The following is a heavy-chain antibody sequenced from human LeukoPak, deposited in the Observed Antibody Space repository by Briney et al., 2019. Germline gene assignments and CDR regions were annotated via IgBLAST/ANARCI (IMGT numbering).Heavy chain of an antibody. CDR3: AKFGMVATWAFDY. Sequence: GGSLRLSCAASGFTFYDYGMSWVPEAPGKGLECFSGMNWNGSSTVYADSVKRRFTISRDNAKNSLYLQMNSLRAEDTDLYYCAKFGMVATWAFDYWGQGTLVTVSS. CDR2: MNWNGSST. J-gene: IGHJ4*02. V-gene: IGHV3-20*04. CDR1: GFTFYDYG. D-gene: IGHD5-12*01.